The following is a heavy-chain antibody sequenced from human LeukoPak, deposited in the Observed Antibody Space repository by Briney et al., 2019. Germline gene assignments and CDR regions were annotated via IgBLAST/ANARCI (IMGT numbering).Heavy chain of an antibody. Sequence: ASVKVSCKASGYTFTGYYMHWVRQAPGQGLEWMGWINPNSGGTNYAQKLQGRVTMTTDTSTSTAYMELRSLRSDDTAVYYCARDRSPHDYGGNLGVLGFDYWGQGTLVTVSS. D-gene: IGHD4-23*01. CDR1: GYTFTGYY. V-gene: IGHV1-2*02. CDR2: INPNSGGT. J-gene: IGHJ4*02. CDR3: ARDRSPHDYGGNLGVLGFDY.